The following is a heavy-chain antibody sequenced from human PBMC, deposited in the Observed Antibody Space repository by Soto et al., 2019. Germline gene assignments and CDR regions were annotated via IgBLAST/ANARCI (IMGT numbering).Heavy chain of an antibody. CDR1: GFTFSNYA. Sequence: GGSLRLSCAASGFTFSNYAMSWVRQAPGKGLEWVSSITGSGGGTNYADSVKGRFTISRDNSKNTLYLQMNSLRAEDTAVYYCAGTMVRGTAGLDVWGQGTTVTVSS. J-gene: IGHJ6*02. CDR2: ITGSGGGT. CDR3: AGTMVRGTAGLDV. V-gene: IGHV3-23*01. D-gene: IGHD3-10*01.